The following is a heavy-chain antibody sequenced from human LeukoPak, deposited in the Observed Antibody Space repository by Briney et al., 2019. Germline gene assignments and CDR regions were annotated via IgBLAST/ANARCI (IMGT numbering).Heavy chain of an antibody. Sequence: GGSLRLSCTASGLTLSNYWMIWVRQAPGKGLQWVAKIKQDGSEKYYVDSVKGRFTISRDNSKNTLYLQMNSLRAEDTAVYYCAKCLGSGWYASSDWGQGTLVTVSS. CDR1: GLTLSNYW. D-gene: IGHD6-13*01. J-gene: IGHJ4*02. CDR3: AKCLGSGWYASSD. V-gene: IGHV3-7*03. CDR2: IKQDGSEK.